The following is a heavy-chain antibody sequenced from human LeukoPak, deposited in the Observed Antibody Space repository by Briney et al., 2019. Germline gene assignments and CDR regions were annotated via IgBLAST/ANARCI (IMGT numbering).Heavy chain of an antibody. J-gene: IGHJ4*02. CDR1: RFPVSSNY. Sequence: GGSLRLSCAASRFPVSSNYVSGVRQAPGKGLEWVSVIYSHGTTYYADSVKGRFTISRDNSKNTLYLQMNSLRAEDTAVYYCARELGGVIAALDYWGQGTLVTVSS. CDR2: IYSHGTT. D-gene: IGHD3-16*02. V-gene: IGHV3-53*01. CDR3: ARELGGVIAALDY.